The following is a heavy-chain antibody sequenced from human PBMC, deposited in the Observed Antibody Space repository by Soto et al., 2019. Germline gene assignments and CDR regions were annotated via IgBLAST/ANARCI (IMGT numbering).Heavy chain of an antibody. D-gene: IGHD2-2*01. Sequence: SEPLSLTCTVPGGSISSSSYYWGWIRQPPGKGLEWIGSIYYSGSTYYNPSLKSRVTISVDTSKSQFSLKLSSVTAADTAVYYCARYCSSTSCRVTGSNWFDPWGQGTLVTGSS. CDR2: IYYSGST. J-gene: IGHJ5*02. V-gene: IGHV4-39*01. CDR1: GGSISSSSYY. CDR3: ARYCSSTSCRVTGSNWFDP.